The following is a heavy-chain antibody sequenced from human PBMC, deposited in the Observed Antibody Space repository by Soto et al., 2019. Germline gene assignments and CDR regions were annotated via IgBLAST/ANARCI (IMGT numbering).Heavy chain of an antibody. D-gene: IGHD2-8*01. CDR1: GYTFSSYG. CDR2: ISTYTGNT. CDR3: VRDRCTTDRCYTHHFDV. J-gene: IGHJ6*02. Sequence: ASVKVSYKSSGYTFSSYGVSWVRQAPGQGLEWLGWISTYTGNTKHAQKFQDRVTLTTEASTSTAYMELRSLRSDDTAVYYCVRDRCTTDRCYTHHFDVWGQGTTVTVPS. V-gene: IGHV1-18*04.